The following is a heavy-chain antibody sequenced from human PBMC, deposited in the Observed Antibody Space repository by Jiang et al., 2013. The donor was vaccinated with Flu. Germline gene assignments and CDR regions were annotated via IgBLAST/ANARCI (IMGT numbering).Heavy chain of an antibody. J-gene: IGHJ2*01. V-gene: IGHV3-9*01. Sequence: VQLVESGGGLVQPGRSLRLSCAASGFNFEDFAMHWVRQFPGKGLEWVSGISWNSGSKGYAESLKGRFTISRDNAKRALYLQMDSLRDEDTALYYCAKRRWYHYWYFDLWGLAPWSLSPQ. CDR1: GFNFEDFA. CDR3: AKRRWYHYWYFDL. D-gene: IGHD4-23*01. CDR2: ISWNSGSK.